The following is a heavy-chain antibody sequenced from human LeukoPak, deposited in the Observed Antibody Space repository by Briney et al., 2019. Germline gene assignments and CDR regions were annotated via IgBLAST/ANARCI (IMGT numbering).Heavy chain of an antibody. CDR2: MSYTGNT. J-gene: IGHJ4*02. V-gene: IGHV4-39*01. Sequence: ASETLSLTCTVSGDSFATSYYWAWIRQPPGKGLEWIGSMSYTGNTYYTPSLSSRVTISVDTSKDHFSLTLASVTAADTALYYCVRHAFISVWYSFQYWGQRVLVTVSS. CDR3: VRHAFISVWYSFQY. D-gene: IGHD6-19*01. CDR1: GDSFATSYY.